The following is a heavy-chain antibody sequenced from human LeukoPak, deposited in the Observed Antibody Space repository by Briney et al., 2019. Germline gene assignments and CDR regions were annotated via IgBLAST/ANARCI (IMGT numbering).Heavy chain of an antibody. Sequence: GGTLRLSCAASGFTFSSYGMSWVRQAPGKGLEWVSAISGSGGSTYYADSVKGRFTISRDNSKNTLYLQMNSLRAEDTAVYYCAKDRRSYYNGFDYWGQGTLVTVSS. J-gene: IGHJ4*02. V-gene: IGHV3-23*01. CDR1: GFTFSSYG. CDR3: AKDRRSYYNGFDY. D-gene: IGHD3-10*01. CDR2: ISGSGGST.